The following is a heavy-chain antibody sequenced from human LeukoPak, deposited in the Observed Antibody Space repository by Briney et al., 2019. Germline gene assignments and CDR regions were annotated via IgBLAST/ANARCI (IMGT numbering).Heavy chain of an antibody. D-gene: IGHD3-22*01. CDR2: IYYSGST. V-gene: IGHV4-39*07. CDR3: AREGDSSGLSSCYFDY. CDR1: GGSISSSSYY. Sequence: SETLSLTCTVSGGSISSSSYYWGWIRQPPGKGLEWIGSIYYSGSTYYNPSLKSRVTISVDTSKNQFSLKLSSVTAADTAVYYCAREGDSSGLSSCYFDYWGQGTLVTVSS. J-gene: IGHJ4*02.